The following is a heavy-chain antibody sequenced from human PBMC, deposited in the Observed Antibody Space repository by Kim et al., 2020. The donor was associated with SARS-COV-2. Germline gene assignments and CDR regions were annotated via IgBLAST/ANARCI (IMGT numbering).Heavy chain of an antibody. D-gene: IGHD3-22*01. V-gene: IGHV1-2*02. CDR2: INPNTGGT. J-gene: IGHJ4*02. CDR1: GYTFTGYY. CDR3: AREGGDYDSSNYFDY. Sequence: ASVKVSCKASGYTFTGYYIHWVRQAPGQGLEWMGWINPNTGGTNYAQNFQGRVTMTRDTSISTAYLELSRLRSDDTAVYYCAREGGDYDSSNYFDYWGQGTLVTVSS.